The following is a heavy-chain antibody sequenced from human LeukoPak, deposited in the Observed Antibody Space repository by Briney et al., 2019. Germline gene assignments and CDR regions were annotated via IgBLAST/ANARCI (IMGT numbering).Heavy chain of an antibody. D-gene: IGHD4-17*01. J-gene: IGHJ3*02. CDR3: ARHGEVYGDYDPNDAFDI. Sequence: SETLSLTCTVSGGSISSYYWSWIRQPPGKGLEWIGYTYYSGSTNYNPSLKSRVTISVDTSKNQFSLKLSSVTAADTAVYYCARHGEVYGDYDPNDAFDIWGQGTMVTVSS. V-gene: IGHV4-59*08. CDR2: TYYSGST. CDR1: GGSISSYY.